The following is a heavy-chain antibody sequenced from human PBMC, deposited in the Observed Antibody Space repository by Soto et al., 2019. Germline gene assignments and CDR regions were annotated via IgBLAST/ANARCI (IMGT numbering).Heavy chain of an antibody. J-gene: IGHJ4*02. V-gene: IGHV3-21*01. CDR3: AREDSIIIPAVSDF. D-gene: IGHD2-2*01. CDR2: ISKSDYT. Sequence: GGPLRLSCTVSGFAFNNYGINWVRQAPGKGLEWVSSISKSDYTYYSDSVKGRFAISRDNAKSSVSLQMNTLRVEDTAVYYCAREDSIIIPAVSDFWGQGTLVTVSS. CDR1: GFAFNNYG.